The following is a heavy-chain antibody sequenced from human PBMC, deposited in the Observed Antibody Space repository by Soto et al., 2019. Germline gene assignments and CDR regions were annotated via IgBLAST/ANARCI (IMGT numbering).Heavy chain of an antibody. CDR1: GITFSSYA. J-gene: IGHJ4*02. CDR3: ARDRCTNGVCYAPSDY. V-gene: IGHV3-23*01. Sequence: GGSLRLSCAVSGITFSSYAMSWVRQAPGKGLEFVSTISGTGSSTYYADSVKGRFTISRDNSKNTLYLQMGSLRAEDMAVYYCARDRCTNGVCYAPSDYWGQGTLVTVS. CDR2: ISGTGSST. D-gene: IGHD2-8*01.